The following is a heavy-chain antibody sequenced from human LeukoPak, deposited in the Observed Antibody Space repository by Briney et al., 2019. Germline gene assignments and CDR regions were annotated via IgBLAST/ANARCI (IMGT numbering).Heavy chain of an antibody. D-gene: IGHD6-6*01. CDR2: ITGSGAST. Sequence: GGSLRLSCTASGFTFNNYAMTWVRQAPGKGLEWVSAITGSGASTNYADSVKGRFTVSRDNSKNTLYLQMHSLRAEDTAVYYCARVVGYSSSLPDYWGQGTLVTVSS. CDR3: ARVVGYSSSLPDY. J-gene: IGHJ4*02. V-gene: IGHV3-23*01. CDR1: GFTFNNYA.